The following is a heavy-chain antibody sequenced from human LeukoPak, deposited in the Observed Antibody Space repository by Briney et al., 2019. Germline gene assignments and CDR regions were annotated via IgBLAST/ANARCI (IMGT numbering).Heavy chain of an antibody. CDR3: ARGGSSWYSDWFDP. CDR2: IYTSGST. CDR1: GGSISSGSYY. Sequence: PSQTLSLTYPVSGGSISSGSYYWSWIRQPAGKGLEWIGRIYTSGSTNYNPSLKSRVTISVDTSKNQFSLKLSSVTAADTAVYYCARGGSSWYSDWFDPWGQGTLVTVSS. V-gene: IGHV4-61*02. J-gene: IGHJ5*02. D-gene: IGHD6-13*01.